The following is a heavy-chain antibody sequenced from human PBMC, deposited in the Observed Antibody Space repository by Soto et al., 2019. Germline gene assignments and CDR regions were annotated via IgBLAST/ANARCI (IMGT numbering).Heavy chain of an antibody. CDR1: GGTISSYY. J-gene: IGHJ6*03. D-gene: IGHD5-12*01. Sequence: ETLSLTCTVSGGTISSYYGSWIRQPPGKGLEWIGYIYYSGSTNYNPSRKSRVTISVDTSKNQFSLKLSSVTAADTAVHYCARHNPYSDYDYYYYYYMDVWGQGTTVTVSS. CDR3: ARHNPYSDYDYYYYYYMDV. CDR2: IYYSGST. V-gene: IGHV4-59*08.